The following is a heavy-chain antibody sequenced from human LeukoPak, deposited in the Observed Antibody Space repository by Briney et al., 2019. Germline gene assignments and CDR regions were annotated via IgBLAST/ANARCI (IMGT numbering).Heavy chain of an antibody. V-gene: IGHV6-1*01. J-gene: IGHJ4*01. CDR2: TYYRSKWFN. Sequence: SQILSLTCAVSGDSVFSNNVAWNWIRQSPSRGLEWLGRTYYRSKWFNDYTVSMKGRVTVNPDTSKNQFSLQLNSVTPEDTAVYYCAREDRLGHFDYWGQGTPVTVSS. CDR1: GDSVFSNNVA. CDR3: AREDRLGHFDY. D-gene: IGHD1-26*01.